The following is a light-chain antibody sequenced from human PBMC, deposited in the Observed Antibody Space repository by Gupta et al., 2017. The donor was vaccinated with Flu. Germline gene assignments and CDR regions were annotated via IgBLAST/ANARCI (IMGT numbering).Light chain of an antibody. CDR3: QSYDSSLSGSV. V-gene: IGLV1-40*01. J-gene: IGLJ2*01. CDR1: SSNIGAGYD. CDR2: GNS. Sequence: QSVQTQPPPVSGAPGQRVTISCTGSSSNIGAGYDVPWYQQLHGTAPKLLIYGNSNRPSGVPDRFSGSKSGASASLAITGLQAEDEADYYCQSYDSSLSGSVFGGGTKLTVL.